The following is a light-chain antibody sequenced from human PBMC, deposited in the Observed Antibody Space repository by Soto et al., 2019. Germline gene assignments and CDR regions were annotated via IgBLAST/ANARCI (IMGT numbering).Light chain of an antibody. CDR2: APS. V-gene: IGKV3-20*01. CDR3: EQDGSSSTWT. CDR1: QSVSSAY. Sequence: EIVLTQSPGTLSLSPGERATLSCRASQSVSSAYLDWYQHKPGQPPTLLIYAPSSRVTGIPDRFSGSGSGTDFTVTICRLEPEDLVVYYYEQDGSSSTWTFGLGTKVDIK. J-gene: IGKJ1*01.